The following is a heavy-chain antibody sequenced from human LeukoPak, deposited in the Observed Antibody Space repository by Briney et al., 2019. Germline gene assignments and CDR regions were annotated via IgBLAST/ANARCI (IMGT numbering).Heavy chain of an antibody. CDR2: ISNSGNI. Sequence: SQTLSLTCTVSGGSISSGTYYWNWIRQHPEKGLEWIGYISNSGNIFYNPSLKSRVTLSIDTSKNQSSLHLSSVTVADTAVYYCARAPPRDLYFDYWGQGTLVTVSS. CDR1: GGSISSGTYY. J-gene: IGHJ4*02. CDR3: ARAPPRDLYFDY. V-gene: IGHV4-31*03. D-gene: IGHD3-3*01.